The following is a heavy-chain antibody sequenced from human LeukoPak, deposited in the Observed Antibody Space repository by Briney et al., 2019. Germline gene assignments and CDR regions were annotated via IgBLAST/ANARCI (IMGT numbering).Heavy chain of an antibody. V-gene: IGHV3-30*04. CDR1: GFSFSDYA. D-gene: IGHD4-23*01. Sequence: GTSLRLSCAASGFSFSDYAMYWVRQAPGKGLEWVVIISYDGTEDHYADSVKGRFTISRDNSKTRLYLQMNSLRPEDTAVYYCARDPRGGNVILLLTSFDYWGQGTLVTVSP. CDR3: ARDPRGGNVILLLTSFDY. CDR2: ISYDGTED. J-gene: IGHJ4*02.